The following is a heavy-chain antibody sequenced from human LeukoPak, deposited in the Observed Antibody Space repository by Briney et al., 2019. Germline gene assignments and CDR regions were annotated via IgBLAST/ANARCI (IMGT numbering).Heavy chain of an antibody. Sequence: PSETLSLTCTVSGGSISSSSYYWGWIRQPPGKGLEWIGSIYYSGSTYYNPSLKSRVTISVDTSKNQFSLKLSSVTAADTAVYYCAGSLEAYYYDSPYDYWGQGTLVTVSS. CDR2: IYYSGST. V-gene: IGHV4-39*07. CDR1: GGSISSSSYY. CDR3: AGSLEAYYYDSPYDY. J-gene: IGHJ4*02. D-gene: IGHD3-22*01.